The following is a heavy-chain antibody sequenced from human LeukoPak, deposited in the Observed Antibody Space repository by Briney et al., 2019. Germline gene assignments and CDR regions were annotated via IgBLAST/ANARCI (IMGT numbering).Heavy chain of an antibody. V-gene: IGHV3-30*01. CDR2: TAYEGGEK. CDR1: GSTFSGHL. D-gene: IGHD3-16*01. CDR3: AREGDRHLTFDY. J-gene: IGHJ4*02. Sequence: GRSLRLSCAASGSTFSGHLLHWVRQAPGKGLERVAGTAYEGGEKYYADSVSGRFTISRDNSHNTVYLQMNGLRLEDTAVYFCAREGDRHLTFDYWGRGTLVTVSS.